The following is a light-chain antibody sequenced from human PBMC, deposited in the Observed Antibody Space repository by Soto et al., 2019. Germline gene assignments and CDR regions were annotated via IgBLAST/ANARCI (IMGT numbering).Light chain of an antibody. J-gene: IGKJ1*01. V-gene: IGKV1-5*03. CDR1: QSISSW. CDR3: QQYNDNWT. Sequence: DLQMTQSPSTLSATVGDRVTITCRASQSISSWLAWYQQKPGKAPKLLIYKASTLQSGVPSRFSGSGSGTEFTLAISSLQPDDSATYYCQQYNDNWTFGQGTK. CDR2: KAS.